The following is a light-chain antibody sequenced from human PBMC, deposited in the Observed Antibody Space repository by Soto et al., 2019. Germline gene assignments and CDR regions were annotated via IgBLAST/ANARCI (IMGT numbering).Light chain of an antibody. J-gene: IGKJ1*01. CDR3: QKYNSAPWT. CDR2: DAS. CDR1: QSVISW. V-gene: IGKV1-5*01. Sequence: DIQMTQSPSTLSASVGDRVTITCRASQSVISWVAWYQQKPGKAPKLLISDASTLDTGVPSMFSGSGSETEFTLTISTLQPEDVATYDCQKYNSAPWTVGQGTKGEIK.